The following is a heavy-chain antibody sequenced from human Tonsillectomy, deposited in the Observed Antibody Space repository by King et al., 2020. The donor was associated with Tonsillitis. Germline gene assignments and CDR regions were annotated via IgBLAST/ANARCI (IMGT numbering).Heavy chain of an antibody. CDR2: ISYDGYNK. Sequence: VQLVESGGGVVQPGRSLRLACAASGFSFRAYAIHWVRQAPGKGLEWVAVISYDGYNKYYADSVKGRFTVSRDSSKNTVHLQMNSLGPEDTAVYYCARDPIRYGGDSDLWDVDYWGQGTLVTVAS. J-gene: IGHJ4*02. CDR3: ARDPIRYGGDSDLWDVDY. V-gene: IGHV3-30-3*01. CDR1: GFSFRAYA. D-gene: IGHD4-23*01.